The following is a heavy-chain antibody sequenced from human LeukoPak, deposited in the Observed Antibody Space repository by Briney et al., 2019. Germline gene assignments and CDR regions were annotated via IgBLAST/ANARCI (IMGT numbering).Heavy chain of an antibody. Sequence: PSETLSLTCTVSGGAISSSSYYWSWIRQPAGKGLEWIGRIYTSGNTNYNPSLKSRVTILVDTSKNQFSLKLSSVTAADTAVYYCASFHSGNAFDIWGQGTMVTVSS. V-gene: IGHV4-61*02. CDR1: GGAISSSSYY. CDR2: IYTSGNT. D-gene: IGHD1-26*01. CDR3: ASFHSGNAFDI. J-gene: IGHJ3*02.